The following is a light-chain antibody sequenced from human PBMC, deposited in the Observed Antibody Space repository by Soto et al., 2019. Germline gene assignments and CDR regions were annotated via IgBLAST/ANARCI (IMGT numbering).Light chain of an antibody. CDR2: KAS. V-gene: IGKV1-5*03. CDR3: QQYNSNPWT. J-gene: IGKJ1*01. CDR1: QSISSW. Sequence: DIQMTQSPSTLSASIGDRVTITCRASQSISSWLAWYQQKPGKAPKLLIYKASSLESGVPSRFSGSGSGTEFTLNISSLQADDFGTYYCQQYNSNPWTFGQGTKVEIK.